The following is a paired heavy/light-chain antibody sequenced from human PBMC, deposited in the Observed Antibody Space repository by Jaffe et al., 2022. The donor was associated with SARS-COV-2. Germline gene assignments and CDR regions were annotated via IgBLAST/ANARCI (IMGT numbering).Heavy chain of an antibody. CDR3: ARVDWNDSSGFRWGY. CDR1: GYTFITYG. D-gene: IGHD3-22*01. V-gene: IGHV1-18*01. CDR2: ISGYNGDT. Sequence: QVRLVQSGGEVKKPGASLKVSCKASGYTFITYGISWVRQAPGQGLEWMGWISGYNGDTNYAQKFQDRVTMTTDTSTSTAYMELKSLRSDDTAVYYCARVDWNDSSGFRWGYWGQGTLVTVSS. J-gene: IGHJ4*02.
Light chain of an antibody. V-gene: IGKV1-9*01. J-gene: IGKJ1*01. Sequence: DIQLTQSPSFLSASVGDRVTITCRASQGISSYLTWYQQKPGKAPKLLIYAASTLQSGVPSRFSGSGSGTEFTLTISSLQPEDFATYYCQQLNSYPWTFGQGTKVEIE. CDR2: AAS. CDR1: QGISSY. CDR3: QQLNSYPWT.